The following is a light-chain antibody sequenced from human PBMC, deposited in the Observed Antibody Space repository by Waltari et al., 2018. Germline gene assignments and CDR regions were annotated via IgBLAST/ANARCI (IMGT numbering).Light chain of an antibody. CDR1: HIFTSN. CDR2: GAP. V-gene: IGKV3-15*01. Sequence: RVMTQSPVTLSVSPGERATVPCRASHIFTSNVAWYQLKPGQAPRLLIYGAPTRATGIPARFSASASGTEFSLIISSLQSEDVAVYYCLKYNNWPPGYTFGQGTRLEIK. J-gene: IGKJ2*01. CDR3: LKYNNWPPGYT.